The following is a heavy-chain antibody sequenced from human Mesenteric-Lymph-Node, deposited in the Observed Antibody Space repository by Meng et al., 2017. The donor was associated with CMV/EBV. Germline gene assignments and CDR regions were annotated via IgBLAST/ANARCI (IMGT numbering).Heavy chain of an antibody. D-gene: IGHD1-1*01. V-gene: IGHV5-51*01. CDR2: IYARDSDI. CDR1: GYSFTSYW. CDR3: ARGTTGTGAFAY. J-gene: IGHJ4*02. Sequence: CKGSGYSFTSYWISWVRQLPGKGLEWMGIIYARDSDIRYSPSFHGQVTISADKSNSTAYLQWSSLKASDTAMYYCARGTTGTGAFAYWGQGTLVTVSS.